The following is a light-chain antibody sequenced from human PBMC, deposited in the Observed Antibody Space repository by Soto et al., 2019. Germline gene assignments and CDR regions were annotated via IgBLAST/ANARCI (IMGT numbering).Light chain of an antibody. CDR3: QKYSSVPV. J-gene: IGKJ3*01. CDR1: QGIRNY. CDR2: AAP. V-gene: IGKV1-27*01. Sequence: DIQMTQSPPSLSASVGDRVTITCRASQGIRNYVAWYQQIPGKAPKLLIYAAPTLQSGVPSRFSGSGSGTDFTLTINGLQPEDVATYSCQKYSSVPVFGPGTKVEIK.